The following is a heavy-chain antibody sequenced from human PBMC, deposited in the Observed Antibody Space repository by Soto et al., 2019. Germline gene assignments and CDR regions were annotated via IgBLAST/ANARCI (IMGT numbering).Heavy chain of an antibody. J-gene: IGHJ2*01. D-gene: IGHD6-13*01. CDR3: ARPRGIAPAVWYFDL. CDR1: GGSISSHY. CDR2: IYYSGIT. V-gene: IGHV4-59*08. Sequence: QVQLQESGPGLVKPSETLSLTCTVSGGSISSHYWSWIRQPPGRGLEWIGFIYYSGITDSNPSLKGRVTISLDTSKNQLSLRLSSVTAADTAVYYCARPRGIAPAVWYFDLWGRGTLVTVSS.